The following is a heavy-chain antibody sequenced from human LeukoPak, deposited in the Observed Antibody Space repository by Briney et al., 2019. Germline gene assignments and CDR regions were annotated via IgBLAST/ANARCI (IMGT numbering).Heavy chain of an antibody. Sequence: PGGSLRLSCVASGFTFSTYGMSWVRQAPGKGLEWVSSISSNSSYIYYADSVKGRFTISRDNAKNSLYLQMNSLRAEDTAVYYCARDFHLIVGAKNYDYWGQGTLVTVSS. D-gene: IGHD1-26*01. CDR3: ARDFHLIVGAKNYDY. J-gene: IGHJ4*02. CDR1: GFTFSTYG. V-gene: IGHV3-21*01. CDR2: ISSNSSYI.